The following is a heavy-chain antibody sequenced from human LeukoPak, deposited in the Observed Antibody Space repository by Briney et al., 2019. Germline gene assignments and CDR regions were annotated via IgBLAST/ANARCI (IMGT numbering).Heavy chain of an antibody. J-gene: IGHJ4*02. Sequence: PSETLSLTCTVSGGSVSSSSYYWGWVRQPPGEGLEWIGTIYYSGNTYYNPSLQSRVFISMDTSKNQFSLNLGSVTAPDTAVYYCARTVGTHRFDSWGQGTRVTVSS. CDR2: IYYSGNT. V-gene: IGHV4-39*01. CDR1: GGSVSSSSYY. CDR3: ARTVGTHRFDS. D-gene: IGHD4-23*01.